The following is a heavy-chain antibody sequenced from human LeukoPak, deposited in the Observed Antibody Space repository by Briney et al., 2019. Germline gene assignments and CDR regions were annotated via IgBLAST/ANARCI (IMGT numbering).Heavy chain of an antibody. CDR2: INPSGGGT. CDR1: GYTFTSYY. J-gene: IGHJ4*02. Sequence: ASVKVSRKASGYTFTSYYMHWVRQAPGQGLDWMGMINPSGGGTSYAQKFQGRVTTTRDTSTSTVYMELSSLRSEDTAVYHCARIHDSNYGFDYWGQGTLVTVSS. D-gene: IGHD4-11*01. V-gene: IGHV1-46*03. CDR3: ARIHDSNYGFDY.